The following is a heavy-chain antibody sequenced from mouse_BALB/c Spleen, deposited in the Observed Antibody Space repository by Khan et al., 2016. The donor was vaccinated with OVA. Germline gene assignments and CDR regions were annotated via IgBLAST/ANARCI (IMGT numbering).Heavy chain of an antibody. J-gene: IGHJ2*01. Sequence: QIQLVQSGPELKKPGETVKISCKASGYTFTDYSMHWVKQAPGKGLKWMGWINTETGEPTYADDFKGRFAFSLETSASTVYLQINNLKNEDTATYYCARDLNDYFEYWGQGTTLTVSS. CDR1: GYTFTDYS. CDR3: ARDLNDYFEY. CDR2: INTETGEP. V-gene: IGHV9-2-1*01.